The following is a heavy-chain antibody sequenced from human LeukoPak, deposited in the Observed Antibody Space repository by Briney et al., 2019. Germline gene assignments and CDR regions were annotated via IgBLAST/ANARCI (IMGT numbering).Heavy chain of an antibody. CDR1: GYSISSGYY. Sequence: SETLSLTCTVSGYSISSGYYWGWIRQPPGKGLEWIGGIYHSGSTYYNPSLKSRVTISVDTSKNQFSLKLSSVTAADTAVYYCARDREVGATGYYFDYWGQGTLVTVSS. D-gene: IGHD1-26*01. V-gene: IGHV4-38-2*02. CDR2: IYHSGST. CDR3: ARDREVGATGYYFDY. J-gene: IGHJ4*02.